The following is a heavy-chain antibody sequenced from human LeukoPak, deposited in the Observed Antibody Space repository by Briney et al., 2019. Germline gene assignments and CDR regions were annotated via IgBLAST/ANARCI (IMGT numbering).Heavy chain of an antibody. CDR1: GCSISSVGYY. CDR2: IYYSWRT. V-gene: IGHV4-31*03. J-gene: IGHJ5*02. D-gene: IGHD2-2*01. Sequence: SQTLSLTCTLAGCSISSVGYYWSWTRHHPGKGLEWIGYIYYSWRTYYNPSLKSRVTISVHPSKNPFSLKLSSVTAADTAVYYCARGHKDCSSTSCYSLVEPWGQGTLVTVS. CDR3: ARGHKDCSSTSCYSLVEP.